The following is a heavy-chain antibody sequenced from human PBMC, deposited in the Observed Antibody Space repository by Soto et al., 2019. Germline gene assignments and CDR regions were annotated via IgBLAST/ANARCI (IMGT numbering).Heavy chain of an antibody. D-gene: IGHD3-10*01. CDR1: GYTFTSYG. J-gene: IGHJ6*03. Sequence: QVQLVQSGAEVKKPGASVKVSCKASGYTFTSYGISWVRQATGQVLEWMGWISAYNGNTNYAQKLQGRVTMTTDTSTSTAYMELMSLRSDDTAVYYCARGNTMVRGVILNYYYYYMDVWGKGTTVTVSS. V-gene: IGHV1-18*01. CDR3: ARGNTMVRGVILNYYYYYMDV. CDR2: ISAYNGNT.